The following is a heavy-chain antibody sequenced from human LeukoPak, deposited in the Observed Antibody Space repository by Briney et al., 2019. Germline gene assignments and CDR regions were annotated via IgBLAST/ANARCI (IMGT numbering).Heavy chain of an antibody. CDR1: GGSISSGGYS. CDR3: ARRIGALDI. D-gene: IGHD2-21*01. Sequence: SETLSLTCAVSGGSISSGGYSWSWIRQPPGKGLEWIGYIYHSGSTYYNPSLKSRVTISVDRSKNQFSLKLSSVTAADTAVYFCARRIGALDIWGQGTMVTVSS. V-gene: IGHV4-30-2*01. CDR2: IYHSGST. J-gene: IGHJ3*02.